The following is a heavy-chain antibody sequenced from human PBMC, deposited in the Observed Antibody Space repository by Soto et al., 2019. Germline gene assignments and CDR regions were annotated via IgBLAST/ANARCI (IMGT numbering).Heavy chain of an antibody. CDR3: ARLRSWGGSYFFDY. D-gene: IGHD1-26*01. Sequence: SETLSLTCTVSGGSISSSSYYWGWIRQPPGKGLEWIGSIYYSGSTYYNPSLKSRVTISVDTSKNQFSLKLSSVTAADTAVYYCARLRSWGGSYFFDYWGQGTLVTAPQ. V-gene: IGHV4-39*01. J-gene: IGHJ4*02. CDR2: IYYSGST. CDR1: GGSISSSSYY.